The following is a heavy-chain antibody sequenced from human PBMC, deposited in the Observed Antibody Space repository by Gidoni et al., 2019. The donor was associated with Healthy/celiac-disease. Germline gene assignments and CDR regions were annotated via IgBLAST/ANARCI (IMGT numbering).Heavy chain of an antibody. V-gene: IGHV4-39*01. CDR2: IYYSGST. Sequence: QLQLQESGPGLVKPSETLSLTCTVSGGSISSSSYYWGWIRQPPGKGLEWIGSIYYSGSTYYNPSLKSRVTISVDTSKNQFSLKLSSVTAADTAVYYCARHLRVLLWFGELVGWFDPWGQGTLVTVSS. D-gene: IGHD3-10*01. CDR3: ARHLRVLLWFGELVGWFDP. J-gene: IGHJ5*02. CDR1: GGSISSSSYY.